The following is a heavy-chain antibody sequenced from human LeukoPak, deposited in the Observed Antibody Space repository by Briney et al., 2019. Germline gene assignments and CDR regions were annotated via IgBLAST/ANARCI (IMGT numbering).Heavy chain of an antibody. V-gene: IGHV4-4*07. CDR1: GGSISSYY. Sequence: PSETLSLTCTVSGGSISSYYWSWIRQPAGKGLEWIGRIYTSGSTNYNPSLKSRVTMSVDTSKNQFSLKLSSVTAADTAVYYCARGEITMVRGVIIRPYYFDYWGQGTLVTVSS. CDR2: IYTSGST. J-gene: IGHJ4*02. CDR3: ARGEITMVRGVIIRPYYFDY. D-gene: IGHD3-10*01.